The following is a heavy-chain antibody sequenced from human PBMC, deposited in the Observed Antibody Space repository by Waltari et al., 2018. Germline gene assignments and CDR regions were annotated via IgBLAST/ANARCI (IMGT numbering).Heavy chain of an antibody. CDR3: ARQRRSSTSSLYYFDY. Sequence: QLQLQESGPGLVKPSETLSLTCTVSGGSISSSSHYWGWIRQPPGKGLEWFGSIYDSGGTYYNPSLKSRVTISVDTSKNQFSLKLNSVTAADTAVYYCARQRRSSTSSLYYFDYWGQGPLVTVSS. CDR2: IYDSGGT. J-gene: IGHJ4*02. CDR1: GGSISSSSHY. V-gene: IGHV4-39*01. D-gene: IGHD6-6*01.